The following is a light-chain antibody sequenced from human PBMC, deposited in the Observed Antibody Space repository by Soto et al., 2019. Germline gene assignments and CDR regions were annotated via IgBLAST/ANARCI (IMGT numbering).Light chain of an antibody. CDR1: SSNIGSNT. CDR2: SNN. J-gene: IGLJ1*01. V-gene: IGLV1-44*01. CDR3: AAWDDSLNVHV. Sequence: QSALTQPPSASGIPGQRVTISCSGSSSNIGSNTVNWYQQLPGTAPKLLIYSNNQRPSGVPDRFSGSKSGTSASLAISGLQSEDEADYYCAAWDDSLNVHVFGTGTKVTVL.